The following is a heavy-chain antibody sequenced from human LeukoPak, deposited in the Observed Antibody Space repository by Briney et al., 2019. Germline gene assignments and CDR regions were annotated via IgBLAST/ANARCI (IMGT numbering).Heavy chain of an antibody. Sequence: GGSLRLSCEGSGFSFSSYEMNWVRQAPGKGLEWVSYISSSGSTIYYADSVKGRLTISRDNAKNSLYLQMNSLRVEDTAVYYCARMRPDLDYWGQGTLVTVSS. J-gene: IGHJ4*02. CDR1: GFSFSSYE. D-gene: IGHD6-6*01. V-gene: IGHV3-48*03. CDR2: ISSSGSTI. CDR3: ARMRPDLDY.